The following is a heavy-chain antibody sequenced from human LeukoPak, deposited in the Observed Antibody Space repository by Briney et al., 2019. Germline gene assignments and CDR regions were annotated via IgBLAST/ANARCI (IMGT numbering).Heavy chain of an antibody. CDR3: AREGVAAAGAFDN. CDR2: MYYSGSS. V-gene: IGHV4-59*01. Sequence: SETLSLTCTVSGGSLSGYYWSWIRQPPGKGLEWIAHMYYSGSSKYNPYLKSRATISRDTSKNQFSLKLTSVTVADTAVYFCAREGVAAAGAFDNWGQGTLVTVSA. CDR1: GGSLSGYY. D-gene: IGHD6-13*01. J-gene: IGHJ4*02.